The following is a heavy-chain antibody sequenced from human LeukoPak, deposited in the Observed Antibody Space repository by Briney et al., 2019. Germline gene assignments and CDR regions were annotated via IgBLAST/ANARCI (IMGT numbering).Heavy chain of an antibody. Sequence: GGSLRLSCAASGFTFSSYAMSWVRQAPGKGLEWVSAISGSGGSTYYADSVKGRFTISRDNSKNTLYLQMNSLRAEDTAVYYCAKEHDGHRSGTIVRGVTHYFDYWGQGTLVTVSS. V-gene: IGHV3-23*01. CDR2: ISGSGGST. CDR3: AKEHDGHRSGTIVRGVTHYFDY. CDR1: GFTFSSYA. J-gene: IGHJ4*02. D-gene: IGHD3-10*01.